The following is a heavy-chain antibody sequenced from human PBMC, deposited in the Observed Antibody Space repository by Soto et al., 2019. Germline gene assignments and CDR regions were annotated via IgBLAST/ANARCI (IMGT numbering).Heavy chain of an antibody. Sequence: EVQLVESGGGLVQPGGSLRLSCAASGFTFSSYSMNWVRQAPGKGLEWVSYISSSSSTIYYADSVKGRFTISRDNAKNSLYLQMNSLRAEDTAVYYCARDLASSTAGYFDLWGRGTLVTVSS. CDR2: ISSSSSTI. D-gene: IGHD6-25*01. CDR1: GFTFSSYS. CDR3: ARDLASSTAGYFDL. J-gene: IGHJ2*01. V-gene: IGHV3-48*01.